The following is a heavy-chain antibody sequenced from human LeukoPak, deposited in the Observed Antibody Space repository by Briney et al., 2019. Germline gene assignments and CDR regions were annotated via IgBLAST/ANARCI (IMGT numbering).Heavy chain of an antibody. CDR1: GFTFSSYA. D-gene: IGHD6-13*01. Sequence: GGSLRLSCAASGFTFSSYAMHWVRQAPGQGLEWVAVIWFDGSNKYYADSVKGRFTISRDNSKNTLFLQMNSLRAEDTTVYYCARSQSSSWYGLDYWGQGTLVTVSS. CDR2: IWFDGSNK. J-gene: IGHJ4*02. CDR3: ARSQSSSWYGLDY. V-gene: IGHV3-33*01.